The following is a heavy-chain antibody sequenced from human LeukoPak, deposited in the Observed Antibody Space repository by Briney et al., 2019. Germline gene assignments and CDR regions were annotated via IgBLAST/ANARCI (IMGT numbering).Heavy chain of an antibody. D-gene: IGHD3-10*01. CDR2: INPNSGGT. Sequence: GASVKVSCKASGYTFTGYYMHWVRQAPGQGLEWMGWINPNSGGTNYAQKFQGRVTMTRDTSISTAYMELSRLRSDDTAVYYCARDLGSGNPNYYYYYYMDVWGKGTTVTISS. CDR1: GYTFTGYY. V-gene: IGHV1-2*02. J-gene: IGHJ6*03. CDR3: ARDLGSGNPNYYYYYYMDV.